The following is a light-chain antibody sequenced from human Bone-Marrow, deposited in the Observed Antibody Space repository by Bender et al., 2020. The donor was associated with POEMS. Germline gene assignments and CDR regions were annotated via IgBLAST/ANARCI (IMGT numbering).Light chain of an antibody. J-gene: IGLJ3*02. V-gene: IGLV2-23*02. CDR3: CSCAGRSTFV. CDR2: DFP. Sequence: QSALTQPASVSGSPGQSITFSSTGTSTDAGTYSLVSWSQQHPGKAPKLIISDFPKRPSGVPDRFSGSQSGNTASLTISGLQAEDEADYYCCSCAGRSTFVFSRGTKLTVL. CDR1: STDAGTYSL.